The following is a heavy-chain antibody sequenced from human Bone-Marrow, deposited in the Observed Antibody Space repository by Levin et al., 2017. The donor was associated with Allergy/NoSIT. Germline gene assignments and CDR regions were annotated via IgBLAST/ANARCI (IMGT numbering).Heavy chain of an antibody. CDR3: ARDSWGVVPRWYYDYGMDG. V-gene: IGHV3-7*01. J-gene: IGHJ6*02. D-gene: IGHD2-15*01. Sequence: GGSLRLSCAASGFTFSSYWMSWVRQAPGKGLEWVANIKQDGSEKYYVDSVKGRFTISRDNAKNSLYLQMNSLRAEDTAVYYCARDSWGVVPRWYYDYGMDGWGQGTTVTVSS. CDR1: GFTFSSYW. CDR2: IKQDGSEK.